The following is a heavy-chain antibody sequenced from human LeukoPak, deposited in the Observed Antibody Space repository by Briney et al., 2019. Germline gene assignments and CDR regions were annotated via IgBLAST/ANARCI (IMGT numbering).Heavy chain of an antibody. D-gene: IGHD3-22*01. V-gene: IGHV1-2*02. CDR1: VYTFTGHY. CDR3: ARVEYHYDSSGYYDY. Sequence: ASVKVSCKASVYTFTGHYMNWVRQAPGQRLEWMGWINPNSGGTNYAQKFQGRVTMTRDTSISTAYMELSSLRSDDTAVYYCARVEYHYDSSGYYDYWGQGTLVTVSS. CDR2: INPNSGGT. J-gene: IGHJ4*02.